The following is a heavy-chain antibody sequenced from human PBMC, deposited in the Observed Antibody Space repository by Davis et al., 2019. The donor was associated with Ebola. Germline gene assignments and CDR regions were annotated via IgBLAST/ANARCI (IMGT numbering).Heavy chain of an antibody. CDR1: GYTFISYG. Sequence: VSVKVSCKTSGYTFISYGVTWVRQAPGQGLEWMGWISPYNGNTDSIQKLQGRVVLTTDTSTSTAYMELRSLTADDTAVYYCARGAIAASGNPHLGHWGQGTLVTVSS. D-gene: IGHD6-13*01. CDR3: ARGAIAASGNPHLGH. V-gene: IGHV1-18*04. CDR2: ISPYNGNT. J-gene: IGHJ4*02.